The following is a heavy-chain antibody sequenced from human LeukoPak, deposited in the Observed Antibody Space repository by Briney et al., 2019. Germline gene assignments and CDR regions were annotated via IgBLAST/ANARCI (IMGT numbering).Heavy chain of an antibody. J-gene: IGHJ4*02. V-gene: IGHV4-38-2*01. D-gene: IGHD4-23*01. Sequence: SDTLSLTCAVSGYSISSGYYWGWIRQPPGKGLESIGSIYYDGSTYYNPSLNSRVTILIDTSNNQFSLNLSSVSAADTAVYYCARQAAYGGRDYWGQGTLVIVSS. CDR3: ARQAAYGGRDY. CDR1: GYSISSGYY. CDR2: IYYDGST.